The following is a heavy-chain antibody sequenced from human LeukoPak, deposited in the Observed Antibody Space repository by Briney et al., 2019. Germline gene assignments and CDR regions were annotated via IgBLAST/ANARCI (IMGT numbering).Heavy chain of an antibody. J-gene: IGHJ4*02. D-gene: IGHD3-22*01. V-gene: IGHV3-15*07. CDR1: SYTFSDAW. CDR2: IEAKAHGGTT. CDR3: TTDPFYDSAGFGF. Sequence: SGGSLRLSCAASSYTFSDAWMNWVRQAPGKGLEWVGRIEAKAHGGTTNYAAPVKGRFTISRDDSKNTLYLQMSSLKTEDTAVYYCTTDPFYDSAGFGFWGQGTLVTVS.